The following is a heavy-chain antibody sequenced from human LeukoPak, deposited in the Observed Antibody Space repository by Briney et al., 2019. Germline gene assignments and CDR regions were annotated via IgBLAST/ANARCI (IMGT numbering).Heavy chain of an antibody. CDR2: IKSKTDGGTT. V-gene: IGHV3-15*01. CDR3: TTGNWGSFSY. Sequence: GGSLRLSCAASGFTFSNAWMNWVRQAPGKGLEWVGRIKSKTDGGTTDYVAPVEGRFTISRDDSKNTLYLQVNSLNTEDTAVYYCTTGNWGSFSYWGQGTLVTVSS. J-gene: IGHJ4*02. CDR1: GFTFSNAW. D-gene: IGHD7-27*01.